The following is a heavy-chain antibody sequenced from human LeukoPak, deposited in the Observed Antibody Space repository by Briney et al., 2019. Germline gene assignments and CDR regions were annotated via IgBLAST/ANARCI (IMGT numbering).Heavy chain of an antibody. Sequence: GGSLRLSCAASGFTFSKVWMSWVRQAPGKGLEWVGRIKSKTDGGTIDYAAPVKGRFTISRDDSKDTLFLQMNSLKTEDTAVYYCVKGPVLTYYFDYWGQGTLVTVSS. J-gene: IGHJ4*02. CDR2: IKSKTDGGTI. V-gene: IGHV3-15*01. D-gene: IGHD2-8*01. CDR1: GFTFSKVW. CDR3: VKGPVLTYYFDY.